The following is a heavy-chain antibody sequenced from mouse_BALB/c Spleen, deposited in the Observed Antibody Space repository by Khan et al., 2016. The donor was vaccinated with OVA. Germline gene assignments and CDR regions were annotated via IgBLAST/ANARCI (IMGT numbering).Heavy chain of an antibody. Sequence: VRLQQSGPELMKPGASVKISCKASGYSFTSYYIHWVMQSHGKSLEWIGYIDPFSGGTTYNQKFKGKATLTVDKSSSTAYIHLSNLTSEDSEVDYCTRHGYVAWFTYWDQGTLVTVSA. CDR1: GYSFTSYY. CDR3: TRHGYVAWFTY. V-gene: IGHV1S135*01. J-gene: IGHJ3*01. D-gene: IGHD2-2*01. CDR2: IDPFSGGT.